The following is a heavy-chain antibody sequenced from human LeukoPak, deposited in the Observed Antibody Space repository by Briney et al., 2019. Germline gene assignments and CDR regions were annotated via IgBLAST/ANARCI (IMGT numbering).Heavy chain of an antibody. Sequence: PGGSLRLSCAASAFTLISYSMNWVRQPAGKGREWDGSISSSSSYIYYAGSVKDRFTISRDNAKNSLYLRMDSLRAEETAVYYCARDVGSGWYLHYWRQRTLATDSS. D-gene: IGHD6-19*01. J-gene: IGHJ4*02. V-gene: IGHV3-21*01. CDR1: AFTLISYS. CDR3: ARDVGSGWYLHY. CDR2: ISSSSSYI.